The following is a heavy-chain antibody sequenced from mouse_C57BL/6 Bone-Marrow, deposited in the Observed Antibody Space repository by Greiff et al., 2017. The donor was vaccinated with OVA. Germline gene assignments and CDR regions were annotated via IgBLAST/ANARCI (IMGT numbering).Heavy chain of an antibody. Sequence: EVKLQESGPGLAKPSQTLSLTCSVTGYSITSDYWNWIRKFPGNKLEYMGYISYSGSTYYNPSLKSRISITRDTSKNQYYLQLNSVTTEDTATYYCARSGRPRGSIIFAMDYWGQGTSVTVSS. V-gene: IGHV3-8*01. J-gene: IGHJ4*01. CDR3: ARSGRPRGSIIFAMDY. CDR1: GYSITSDY. CDR2: ISYSGST. D-gene: IGHD1-1*01.